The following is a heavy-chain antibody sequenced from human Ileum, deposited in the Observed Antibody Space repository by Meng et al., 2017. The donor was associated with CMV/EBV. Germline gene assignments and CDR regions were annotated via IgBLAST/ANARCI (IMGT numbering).Heavy chain of an antibody. CDR1: GFTFDSYW. CDR3: ARDPPPWDVSLDY. D-gene: IGHD1-26*01. Sequence: GESLKISCAASGFTFDSYWMNWVRQAPGKGLEWVANIKADGSEKHYEDSVKGRFTISRDNAKNSLYLQMNSLRGEDTAVYYCARDPPPWDVSLDYWGQGTLVTVSS. J-gene: IGHJ4*02. V-gene: IGHV3-7*01. CDR2: IKADGSEK.